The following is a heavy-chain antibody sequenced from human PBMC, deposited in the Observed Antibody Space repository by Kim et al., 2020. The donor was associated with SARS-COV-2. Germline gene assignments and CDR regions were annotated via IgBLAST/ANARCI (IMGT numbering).Heavy chain of an antibody. CDR1: GYTFTSYA. J-gene: IGHJ4*02. Sequence: ASVKVSCKASGYTFTSYAMHWVRQAPGQRLEWMGWINAGNGNTKYSQKFQGRVTITRDTSASTAYMELSSLRSEDTAVYYCARAAAYYGSGSYFDYWGQGTLVTVSS. D-gene: IGHD3-10*01. V-gene: IGHV1-3*01. CDR3: ARAAAYYGSGSYFDY. CDR2: INAGNGNT.